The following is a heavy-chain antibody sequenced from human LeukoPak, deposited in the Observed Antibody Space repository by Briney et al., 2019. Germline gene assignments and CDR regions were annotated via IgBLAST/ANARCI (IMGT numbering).Heavy chain of an antibody. CDR1: GYTFTSYD. Sequence: GASVKVSCKASGYTFTSYDINWVRQATGQGVEWMGWMNPNSGNTGYAQKFQGRVTMTRNTSISTAYMELSSLRSEDTAVYYCARGPYCSSTSCYLFSSYWFDPWGQGTLVTVSS. CDR3: ARGPYCSSTSCYLFSSYWFDP. D-gene: IGHD2-2*01. J-gene: IGHJ5*02. CDR2: MNPNSGNT. V-gene: IGHV1-8*01.